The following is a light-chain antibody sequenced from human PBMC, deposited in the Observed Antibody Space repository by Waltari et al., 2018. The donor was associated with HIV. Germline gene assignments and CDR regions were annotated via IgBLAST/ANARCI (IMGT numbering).Light chain of an antibody. V-gene: IGLV3-10*01. J-gene: IGLJ3*02. Sequence: SYELTQPPSVSVSPGQTARITCSGDALPKRYAYWYQQKSGQAPVLVIYEDSKRPSGIPEGFSGSSSGTMATLTISGAQVEDEADYYCYSRDSSGNSWVFGGGTKLTVL. CDR2: EDS. CDR3: YSRDSSGNSWV. CDR1: ALPKRY.